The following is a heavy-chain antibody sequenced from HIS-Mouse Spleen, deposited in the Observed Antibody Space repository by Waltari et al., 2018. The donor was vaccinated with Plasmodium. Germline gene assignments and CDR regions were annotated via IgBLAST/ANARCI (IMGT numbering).Heavy chain of an antibody. Sequence: EVQLVESGGGLVQPGGPLRCSWAAVGLPLGSYWMSWVRQAPGKGLEWVANIKQDGSEKYYVDSVKGRFTISRDNAKNSLYLQMNSLRAEDTAVYYCASSWYWYFDLWGRGTLVTVSS. CDR3: ASSWYWYFDL. CDR1: GLPLGSYW. J-gene: IGHJ2*01. V-gene: IGHV3-7*01. CDR2: IKQDGSEK. D-gene: IGHD6-13*01.